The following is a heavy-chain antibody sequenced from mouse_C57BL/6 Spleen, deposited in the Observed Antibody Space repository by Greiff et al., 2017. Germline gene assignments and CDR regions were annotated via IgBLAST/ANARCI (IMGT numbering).Heavy chain of an antibody. J-gene: IGHJ4*01. V-gene: IGHV1-59*01. CDR3: APYYYGSSPRDY. CDR2: IDPSDSYT. CDR1: GYTFTSYW. Sequence: QVQLQQPGAELVRPGTSVTLSCKASGYTFTSYWMHWVKQRPGQGLEWIGVIDPSDSYTNYNQKFKVKATLTVDTSSSTDYMQLSSLTSEDSAVYYCAPYYYGSSPRDYWGQGTSVTVSS. D-gene: IGHD1-1*01.